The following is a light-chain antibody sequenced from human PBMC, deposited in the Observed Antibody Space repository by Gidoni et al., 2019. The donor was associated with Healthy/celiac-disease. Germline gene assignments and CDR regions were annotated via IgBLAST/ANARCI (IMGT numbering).Light chain of an antibody. V-gene: IGKV4-1*01. CDR2: WAS. J-gene: IGKJ1*01. CDR3: QQYYSTPWT. Sequence: DIVMTQSPVPLAVSLGERATINCKSSQSVLYSSNNKNYLAWYQQKPGQPPKLLIYWASTRESGVPDRFSGSGSGTDFTLTISSLQAEDVAVYYCQQYYSTPWTFGQGTKVEIK. CDR1: QSVLYSSNNKNY.